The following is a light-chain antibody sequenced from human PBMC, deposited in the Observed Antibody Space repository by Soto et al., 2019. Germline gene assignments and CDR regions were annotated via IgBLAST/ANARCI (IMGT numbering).Light chain of an antibody. CDR2: DAS. CDR3: QQYNSYSPYT. CDR1: QSINSW. V-gene: IGKV1-5*01. Sequence: DIQMTQSPSTLSASVGDRVTITCRASQSINSWLAWYQQKPGKAPKLLIYDASSLASGVPSRFSGSGSGTEFILAISSLQPDDFATYYCQQYNSYSPYTFGQGTKLEIK. J-gene: IGKJ2*01.